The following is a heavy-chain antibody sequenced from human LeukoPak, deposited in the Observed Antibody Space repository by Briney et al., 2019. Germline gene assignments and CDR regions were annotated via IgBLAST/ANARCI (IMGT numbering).Heavy chain of an antibody. J-gene: IGHJ3*02. CDR2: IDDGGNT. CDR1: GGSFSDYF. V-gene: IGHV4-34*01. D-gene: IGHD2-21*02. CDR3: ARFSRITWGDWGDAFDI. Sequence: SETLSLTCSVYGGSFSDYFWSWIRQSPGKGLEWIGEIDDGGNTNYNPSLMSRVIVSMEKSKKQFSLVMRSVAAADTAVYYCARFSRITWGDWGDAFDIWGQGTTVIVSS.